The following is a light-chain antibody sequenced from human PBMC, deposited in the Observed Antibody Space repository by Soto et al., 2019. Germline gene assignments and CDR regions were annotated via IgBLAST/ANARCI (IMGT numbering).Light chain of an antibody. CDR2: GAS. Sequence: EIVLTQPPGTLSLSPGERATLSCRASQSVSSSYLAWYQHKPGQAPRLLIYGASSRATGIPDRFSGSGSGTDFTLTISSLEAEDFAVYYCQQYGSSRWTFGQGTKVDI. J-gene: IGKJ1*01. CDR1: QSVSSSY. V-gene: IGKV3-20*01. CDR3: QQYGSSRWT.